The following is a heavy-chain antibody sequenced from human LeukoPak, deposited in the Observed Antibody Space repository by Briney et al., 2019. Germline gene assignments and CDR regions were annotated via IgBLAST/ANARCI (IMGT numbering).Heavy chain of an antibody. CDR1: GFTLSSYA. CDR3: AKQSALYSGSYYADY. J-gene: IGHJ4*02. Sequence: PGGSLRLSCAASGFTLSSYAMSWVRQAPGKGLEWVSAISGSGGSTYYADSVKGRFTISRDNSKNTLYLQMNSLRAEDTAVYYCAKQSALYSGSYYADYWGQGTLVTVSS. V-gene: IGHV3-23*01. CDR2: ISGSGGST. D-gene: IGHD1-26*01.